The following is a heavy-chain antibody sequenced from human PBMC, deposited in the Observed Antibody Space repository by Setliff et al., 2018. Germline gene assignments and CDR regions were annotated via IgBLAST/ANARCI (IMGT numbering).Heavy chain of an antibody. V-gene: IGHV3-7*01. CDR3: ARDKLRFLENWFDP. CDR2: IKEDGSEK. J-gene: IGHJ5*02. CDR1: GFTFSRYW. D-gene: IGHD3-3*01. Sequence: PGGSLRLSCVVSGFTFSRYWMTWVRQAPGKGLEWVANIKEDGSEKYYVDSVRGRFTMSRDNAKNSLFLQMNSLRVEDTAVYYCARDKLRFLENWFDPWGQGTLVTVSS.